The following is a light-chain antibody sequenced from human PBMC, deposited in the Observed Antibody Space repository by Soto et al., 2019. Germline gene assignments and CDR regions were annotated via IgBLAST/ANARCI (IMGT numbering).Light chain of an antibody. V-gene: IGLV2-14*01. CDR2: DVS. J-gene: IGLJ2*01. CDR1: SSDVGGYNY. Sequence: QSVVSRPGYVCRSPGQSITISCTGTSSDVGGYNYVSWYQQHPGKAPKLMIYDVSNRPSGVSNRFSGFKSGNTASLTISGLQAEDEADYYCSSYTSSSTLVFGGGTQLTVL. CDR3: SSYTSSSTLV.